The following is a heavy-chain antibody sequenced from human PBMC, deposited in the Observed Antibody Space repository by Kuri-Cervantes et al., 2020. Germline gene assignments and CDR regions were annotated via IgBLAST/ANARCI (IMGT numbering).Heavy chain of an antibody. CDR3: ARRQWGTGFDP. J-gene: IGHJ5*02. D-gene: IGHD3-16*01. Sequence: ASVKVSCKASGYIFTSYYMYWVRQAPGQGLEWMGWINPNNGDTNYAQKFQGRVTMTRDTSINTAYMELSSLRSEDTAVYYCARRQWGTGFDPWGQGTLVTVSS. V-gene: IGHV1-2*02. CDR1: GYIFTSYY. CDR2: INPNNGDT.